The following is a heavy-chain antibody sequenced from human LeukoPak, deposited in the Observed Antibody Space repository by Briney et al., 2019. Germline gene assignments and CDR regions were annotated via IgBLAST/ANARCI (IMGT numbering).Heavy chain of an antibody. Sequence: PGGSLRLSCAASGFTFSTHDMQWVRQAPGKGLEWVAGISRSGATYHTDSVKGRFTISRDNSRSTLGLQMNGLRAEDTALYYCAKGGYFDFENWGQGTMVTVS. CDR2: ISRSGAT. CDR1: GFTFSTHD. CDR3: AKGGYFDFEN. V-gene: IGHV3-23*01. D-gene: IGHD3-9*01. J-gene: IGHJ3*01.